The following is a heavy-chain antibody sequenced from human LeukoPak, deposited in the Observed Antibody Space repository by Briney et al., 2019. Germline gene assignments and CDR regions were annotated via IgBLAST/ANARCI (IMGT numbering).Heavy chain of an antibody. Sequence: ASVKVSCKASGYTFTSYGISWVRQAPGQGLEWMGWISAYNGNTNYAQKLQGRVTMTTDTSTSTAYMELRSLRSDDTAVYYCARRTAAGPDYYYYYYMDVWGKGTTVTVSS. D-gene: IGHD6-13*01. CDR3: ARRTAAGPDYYYYYYMDV. CDR2: ISAYNGNT. V-gene: IGHV1-18*01. CDR1: GYTFTSYG. J-gene: IGHJ6*03.